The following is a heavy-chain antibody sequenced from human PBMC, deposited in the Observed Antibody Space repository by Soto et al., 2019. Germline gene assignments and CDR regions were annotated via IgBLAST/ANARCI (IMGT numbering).Heavy chain of an antibody. J-gene: IGHJ4*02. Sequence: QVQLQESGPGLVKPSQTLSLTCTVSGGSISSGGYYWNWIRQHPGKGLEWIGYIYYSGSTYYNPSLKSRVTMSVDTSKNQFSLKLTSLTPADTAVYYXAXGXXIGWYYFDYWGQGTLVTVSS. D-gene: IGHD6-19*01. CDR3: AXGXXIGWYYFDY. V-gene: IGHV4-31*03. CDR2: IYYSGST. CDR1: GGSISSGGYY.